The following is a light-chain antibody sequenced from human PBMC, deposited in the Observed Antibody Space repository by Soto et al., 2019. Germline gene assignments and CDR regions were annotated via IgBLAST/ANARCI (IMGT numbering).Light chain of an antibody. V-gene: IGKV1-27*01. J-gene: IGKJ1*01. CDR3: QQSYSTSWT. Sequence: DIQMTQSPSSLSAYLGDRVTITCRASQGISNYLAWYQQKPGRLPKLLLFGASTLQSGVPARFSGSGSGTLFTLTINGLLPEDVATYYCQQSYSTSWTFGQGTKVDIK. CDR2: GAS. CDR1: QGISNY.